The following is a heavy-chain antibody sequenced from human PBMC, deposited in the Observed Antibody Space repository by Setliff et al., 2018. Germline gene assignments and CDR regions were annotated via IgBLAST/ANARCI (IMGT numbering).Heavy chain of an antibody. J-gene: IGHJ4*02. CDR1: GASIRQTSYF. Sequence: PSETLSLTCAVSGASIRQTSYFWTWVRQPAGKGLEWIGHIYITGNPHVNPSLKSRVAMSLDNSGNQFSLNLQSVTAADTAVYYCTRLYYTSRALYFDIWGQGHPVTVSS. CDR2: IYITGNP. V-gene: IGHV4-61*09. D-gene: IGHD3-3*01. CDR3: TRLYYTSRALYFDI.